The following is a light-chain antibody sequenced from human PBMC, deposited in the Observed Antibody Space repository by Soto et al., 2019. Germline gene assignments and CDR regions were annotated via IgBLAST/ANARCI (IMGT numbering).Light chain of an antibody. CDR3: QTWGTGIQV. Sequence: QSVLTQSPSASASLGASVKFTCTLSSGHSNNAVAWHQQQPEKGPRYLMKLNSDGSHSKGDGIPDRFSGSSSGAERYLTISSLQSEDEADYYCQTWGTGIQVFGGGTKLTVL. J-gene: IGLJ3*02. CDR1: SGHSNNA. CDR2: LNSDGSH. V-gene: IGLV4-69*01.